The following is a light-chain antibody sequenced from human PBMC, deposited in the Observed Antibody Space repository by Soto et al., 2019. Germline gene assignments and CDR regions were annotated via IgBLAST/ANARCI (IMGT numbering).Light chain of an antibody. CDR2: AAS. V-gene: IGKV3-20*01. J-gene: IGKJ5*01. CDR3: QQYGSSIT. CDR1: QSVSSSY. Sequence: EIGLTQAPGALSLSKGERATLSCRASQSVSSSYLAWYQQKPGQAPRLLIYAASSRATGIPDRFSGSGSGTDFTLTINRLEPEDFAVYYCQQYGSSITFGQGTRLEI.